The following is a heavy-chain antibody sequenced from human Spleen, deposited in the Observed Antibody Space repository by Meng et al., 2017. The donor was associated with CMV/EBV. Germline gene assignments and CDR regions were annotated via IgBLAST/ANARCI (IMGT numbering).Heavy chain of an antibody. CDR1: GGSISGAY. CDR3: ARAPITMVRGYVLG. V-gene: IGHV4-34*10. J-gene: IGHJ4*02. D-gene: IGHD3-10*01. Sequence: VPLHESGPGLVKPSDTLSLTCTVSGGSISGAYWNWIRQPPGKGLEWIGEIIHGGSPSYNPSPKSRVPISIDTSKNQFSLKLSSVTAADTAVYYCARAPITMVRGYVLGWGQGTLVTVSS. CDR2: IIHGGSP.